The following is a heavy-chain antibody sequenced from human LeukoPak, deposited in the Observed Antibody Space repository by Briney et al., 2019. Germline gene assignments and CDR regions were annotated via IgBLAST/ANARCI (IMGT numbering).Heavy chain of an antibody. Sequence: DPSQTLSLTCTVSGASISSGSYYWSWIRQPAGKGLEWIGRIYTSGSTNYNPSLQSRVPISVDTSKNQFSLKLRSVTAADTAVYYCARGNSYYYDSSGYPDYWGQGTPVTVSS. CDR1: GASISSGSYY. CDR3: ARGNSYYYDSSGYPDY. J-gene: IGHJ4*02. D-gene: IGHD3-22*01. V-gene: IGHV4-61*02. CDR2: IYTSGST.